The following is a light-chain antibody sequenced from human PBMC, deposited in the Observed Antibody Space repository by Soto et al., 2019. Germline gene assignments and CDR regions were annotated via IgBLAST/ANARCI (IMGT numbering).Light chain of an antibody. V-gene: IGLV2-14*01. CDR3: ISHTGCSTSYV. Sequence: QSALTQPASVSGSPGQSITISCSGTRSDIGSYNYVAWYQQFPSKTPKILIYVASNRPSGVSSRFSSSKSGHTASLTISGLQAVDETDYYCISHTGCSTSYVFGRWTKATV. CDR1: RSDIGSYNY. CDR2: VAS. J-gene: IGLJ1*01.